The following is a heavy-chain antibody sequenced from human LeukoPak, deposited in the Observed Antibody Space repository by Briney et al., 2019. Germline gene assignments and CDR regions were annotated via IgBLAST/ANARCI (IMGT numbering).Heavy chain of an antibody. CDR2: INDDGSIT. V-gene: IGHV3-74*01. Sequence: PGGSLRLSCAASGFTFSTYWMHWLRQAPGKGLVWVSRINDDGSITTYADSVKGRFTISRDNAKSTLYLQMNSLRAGDTAVYYCARGLGSPTDYWGQGTLVTDSS. D-gene: IGHD1-26*01. J-gene: IGHJ4*02. CDR3: ARGLGSPTDY. CDR1: GFTFSTYW.